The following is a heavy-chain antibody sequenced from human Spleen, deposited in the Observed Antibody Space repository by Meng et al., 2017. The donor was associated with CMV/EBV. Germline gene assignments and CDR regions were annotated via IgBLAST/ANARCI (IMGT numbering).Heavy chain of an antibody. Sequence: WVRQAPGKGLEWIGSIYYSGSTYYNPSLKSRVTISVDTSKNQFSLKLSSVTAADTAVYYCARPGDSSGYVNDAFDVWGQGTMVTVSS. D-gene: IGHD3-22*01. V-gene: IGHV4-39*01. CDR2: IYYSGST. J-gene: IGHJ3*01. CDR3: ARPGDSSGYVNDAFDV.